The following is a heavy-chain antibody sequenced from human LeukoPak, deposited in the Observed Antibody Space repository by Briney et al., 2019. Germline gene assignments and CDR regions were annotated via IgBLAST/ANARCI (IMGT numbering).Heavy chain of an antibody. V-gene: IGHV4-30-2*01. CDR3: ARDTGRWFDP. D-gene: IGHD4-11*01. CDR2: IYHSGST. CDR1: GGSISSGGYS. Sequence: SQTLSLTCAVSGGSISSGGYSWSWIRQPPGKGLEWIGYIYHSGSTYYNPSLKSRVTISVDRSKNQFSLKLSSVTAADTAVYYCARDTGRWFDPWGQGNPGHRLL. J-gene: IGHJ5*02.